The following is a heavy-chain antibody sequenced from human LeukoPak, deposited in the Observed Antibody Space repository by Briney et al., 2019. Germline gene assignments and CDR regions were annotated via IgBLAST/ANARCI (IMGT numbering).Heavy chain of an antibody. Sequence: PGGSLRLSCAAPGFTFSSYGMHWVRQAPGKGLEWVAFIRYDGSNKYYADSVKGRFTISRDNSKNTLYLQMNSLRAEDTAVYYCAKVNRFLEWAYYYYYMDVWGKGTTVTVSS. J-gene: IGHJ6*03. CDR2: IRYDGSNK. CDR3: AKVNRFLEWAYYYYYMDV. D-gene: IGHD3-3*01. CDR1: GFTFSSYG. V-gene: IGHV3-30*02.